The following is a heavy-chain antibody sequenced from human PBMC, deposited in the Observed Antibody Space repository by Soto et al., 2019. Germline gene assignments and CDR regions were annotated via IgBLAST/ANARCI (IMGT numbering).Heavy chain of an antibody. J-gene: IGHJ4*02. V-gene: IGHV4-31*03. Sequence: QVQLQESGPGLVKPSQTLSLTCTVSGGSISSGGYYWSWIRQHPGKGLEWIGYIYYSGSTYYNPSLKSRVTXXVXTXMNQSSLTLSSVTAADTAVYYCARGIITMIVGWFDYWGQGTLVTVSS. D-gene: IGHD3-22*01. CDR2: IYYSGST. CDR3: ARGIITMIVGWFDY. CDR1: GGSISSGGYY.